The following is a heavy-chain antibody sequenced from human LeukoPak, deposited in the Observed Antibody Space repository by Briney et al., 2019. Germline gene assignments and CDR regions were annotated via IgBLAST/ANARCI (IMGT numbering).Heavy chain of an antibody. V-gene: IGHV4-4*07. D-gene: IGHD2-8*01. CDR3: ARDHCTNGVCYESRVYFDY. CDR1: GGSISSYY. J-gene: IGHJ4*02. Sequence: SETLSLTCTVSGGSISSYYWSWIRQPAGKGLEWIGRIYTSGSTNYNPPLKSRVTMSVDTSKNQFSLKLSSVTAADTAVYYCARDHCTNGVCYESRVYFDYWGQGTLVTVSS. CDR2: IYTSGST.